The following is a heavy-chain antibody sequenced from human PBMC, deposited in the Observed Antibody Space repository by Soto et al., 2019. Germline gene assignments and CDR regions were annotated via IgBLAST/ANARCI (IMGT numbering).Heavy chain of an antibody. CDR1: GGSISSYY. CDR2: IYYSGST. Sequence: QVQLQESGPGLVKPSETLSLTCTVSGGSISSYYWSWIRQPPGKGLEWIGYIYYSGSTNYNPSLKNRVTIPVETSKYLFSWKLSSVTAADTAVYYWARFNWYFDLWGRGTLVTVSS. V-gene: IGHV4-59*08. CDR3: ARFNWYFDL. J-gene: IGHJ2*01.